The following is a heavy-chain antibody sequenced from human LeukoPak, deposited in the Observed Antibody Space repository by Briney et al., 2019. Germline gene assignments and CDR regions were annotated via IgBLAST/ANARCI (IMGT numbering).Heavy chain of an antibody. J-gene: IGHJ4*02. D-gene: IGHD6-13*01. CDR3: ARAKKQQLVTVTVIRPYYFDY. CDR2: IYYSGST. Sequence: KPSETLSLTCTVSGGSISSYYWSWIRQPPGKGLEWIGYIYYSGSTNYNPSLKSRVTISVDTSKNQFSLKLSSVTAADTAVYYCARAKKQQLVTVTVIRPYYFDYWGQGTLVTVSS. CDR1: GGSISSYY. V-gene: IGHV4-59*08.